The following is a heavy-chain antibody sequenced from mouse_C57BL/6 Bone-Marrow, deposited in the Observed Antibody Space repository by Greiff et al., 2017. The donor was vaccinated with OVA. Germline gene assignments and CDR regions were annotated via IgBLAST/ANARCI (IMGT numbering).Heavy chain of an antibody. V-gene: IGHV14-4*01. CDR2: IDPENGDT. J-gene: IGHJ2*01. D-gene: IGHD2-1*01. CDR1: GFNIKDDY. Sequence: VQLQESGAELVRPGASVKLSCTASGFNIKDDYMHWVKQRPEQGLEWIGWIDPENGDTEYASKFQGQATITADTSSNTADLQLSSLTSEDTAVYYCTSYGNFDYWGQGTTLTVSS. CDR3: TSYGNFDY.